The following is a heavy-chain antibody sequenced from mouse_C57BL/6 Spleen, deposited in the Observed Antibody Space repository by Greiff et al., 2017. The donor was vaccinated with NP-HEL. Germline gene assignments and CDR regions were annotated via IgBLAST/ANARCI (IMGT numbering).Heavy chain of an antibody. Sequence: QVQLQQPGTELVKPGASVKLSCKASGYTFTSYWMHWVKQRPGQGLEWIGNINPSNGGTNYNEKFKSEATLTVDKSSSTAYMQLSSLTSEDSAVYYCARTKLTGYYFDYWGQGTTLTVSS. CDR2: INPSNGGT. V-gene: IGHV1-53*01. D-gene: IGHD4-1*01. J-gene: IGHJ2*01. CDR3: ARTKLTGYYFDY. CDR1: GYTFTSYW.